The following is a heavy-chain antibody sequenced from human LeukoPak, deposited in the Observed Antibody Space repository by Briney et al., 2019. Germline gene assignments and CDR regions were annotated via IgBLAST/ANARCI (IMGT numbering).Heavy chain of an antibody. D-gene: IGHD2/OR15-2a*01. Sequence: SETLSLTCAVYGGSFSGYYWSWLRQPPGKGLEWIGEINHSGSTYYNPSLKSRVNILVDTSKNQFSLSLTSVTAADTAVYYCARSYFSVGAFDIWGQGTMVTVSS. J-gene: IGHJ3*02. CDR1: GGSFSGYY. V-gene: IGHV4-34*01. CDR2: INHSGST. CDR3: ARSYFSVGAFDI.